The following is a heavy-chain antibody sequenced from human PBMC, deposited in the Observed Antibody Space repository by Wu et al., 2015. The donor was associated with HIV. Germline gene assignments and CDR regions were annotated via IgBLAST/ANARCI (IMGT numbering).Heavy chain of an antibody. CDR1: GYTFTAYY. CDR2: INPDSGDT. Sequence: QVQLVQSGSEMKKSGASVKVSCKTSGYTFTAYYIHWVRQAPGQGLEWMGWINPDSGDTKFAQTFQGRITMTRDTSTNTVNLLLASLKSNDTATYYCARDWQFQVTFGGYYMDIWGNGTTVIVS. D-gene: IGHD3-3*01. CDR3: ARDWQFQVTFGGYYMDI. J-gene: IGHJ6*03. V-gene: IGHV1-2*02.